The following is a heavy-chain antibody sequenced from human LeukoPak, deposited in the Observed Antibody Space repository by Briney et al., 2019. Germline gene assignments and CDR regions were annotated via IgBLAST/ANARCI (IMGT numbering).Heavy chain of an antibody. V-gene: IGHV3-23*01. CDR3: AKYRTTSVPPRNFDY. Sequence: GGSLRLSCAASGFIFSNYAMTWVRQAPGKGLEWLSGISGSGGATYYADSVKGQFTISRDNSKNTLYLQMNSLRADDTAVYYCAKYRTTSVPPRNFDYWGQGTLVTVSS. CDR1: GFIFSNYA. D-gene: IGHD1-14*01. CDR2: ISGSGGAT. J-gene: IGHJ4*02.